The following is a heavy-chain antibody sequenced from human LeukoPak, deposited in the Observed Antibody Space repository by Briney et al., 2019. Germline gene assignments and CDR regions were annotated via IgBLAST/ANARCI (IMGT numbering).Heavy chain of an antibody. Sequence: SETLSLTCTVSGGSISSGGYYWSWIRQHPGKGLEWIGYIYYSGNTYYNPSLKSRVTISLDTSKNQFSLKLNSVTAADTAVYYCARETLGSIPSYFQRWGQGILVTVSS. CDR3: ARETLGSIPSYFQR. J-gene: IGHJ1*01. CDR2: IYYSGNT. V-gene: IGHV4-31*03. D-gene: IGHD3-16*01. CDR1: GGSISSGGYY.